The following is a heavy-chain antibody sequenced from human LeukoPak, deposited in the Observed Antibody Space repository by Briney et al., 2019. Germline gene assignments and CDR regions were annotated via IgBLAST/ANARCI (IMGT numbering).Heavy chain of an antibody. J-gene: IGHJ4*02. CDR1: GYTFTSYA. CDR2: INTNTVNP. D-gene: IGHD3-22*01. Sequence: ASVKVSCKASGYTFTSYAMNWVRQAPGPGLEWMGWINTNTVNPTYAQGFTGRFVFSLDTSIYTAYLQISSLQAEDTAVYYCARDRLNSSGYWTFDYCGQATLVTVSS. CDR3: ARDRLNSSGYWTFDY. V-gene: IGHV7-4-1*02.